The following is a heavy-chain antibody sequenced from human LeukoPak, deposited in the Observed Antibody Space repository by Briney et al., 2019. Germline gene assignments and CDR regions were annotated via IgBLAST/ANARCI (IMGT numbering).Heavy chain of an antibody. D-gene: IGHD6-19*01. CDR1: GGSISGYF. CDR2: IYYTGST. Sequence: SGPTLVKPSETLSLTCSVSGGSISGYFWSWIRQPPGKGLEWIGYIYYTGSTNYNPSLKSRVTTSIDTSKNQFSLKLSSVTAADTAVYYCARGIAVAGTTAPPSREGYIWFDPWGQGTLVTVSS. CDR3: ARGIAVAGTTAPPSREGYIWFDP. J-gene: IGHJ5*02. V-gene: IGHV4-59*12.